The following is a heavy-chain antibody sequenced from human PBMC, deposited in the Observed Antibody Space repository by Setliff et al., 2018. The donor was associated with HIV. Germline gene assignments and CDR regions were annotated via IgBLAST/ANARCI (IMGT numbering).Heavy chain of an antibody. V-gene: IGHV3-33*05. CDR2: IPYDGSNK. D-gene: IGHD3-22*01. Sequence: LRLSCAASGFTFSNYGIHWVRQAPGKGLEWVAFIPYDGSNKYYGDSVKGRFTISRDNSKNTVYLQMNSLRAEDTAVYHCARGHYFKDVWGQGTTVTVSS. J-gene: IGHJ6*02. CDR3: ARGHYFKDV. CDR1: GFTFSNYG.